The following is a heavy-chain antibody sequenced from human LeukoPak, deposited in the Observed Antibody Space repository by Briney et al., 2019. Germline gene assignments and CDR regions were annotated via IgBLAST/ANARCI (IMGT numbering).Heavy chain of an antibody. D-gene: IGHD3-22*01. J-gene: IGHJ4*02. CDR1: GFTFSSYG. CDR3: AKADTMIVVATSSDY. V-gene: IGHV3-30*18. Sequence: PGGSLRLSCAASGFTFSSYGMHWVRQAPGKGLEWVAVISYDGSSKYYADSVKGRFTISRDNSKNMLYLQMNSLRAEDTAVYYCAKADTMIVVATSSDYWGQGTLVTVSS. CDR2: ISYDGSSK.